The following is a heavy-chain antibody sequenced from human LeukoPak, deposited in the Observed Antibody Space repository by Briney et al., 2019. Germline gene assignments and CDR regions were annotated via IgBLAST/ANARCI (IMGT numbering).Heavy chain of an antibody. J-gene: IGHJ6*01. Sequence: GGSLRLSCAASGFTFTNHGLHWVRQAPGKGLEWVAVISYDEGKEYYADSVKGRFTISRDNSKNTMFLQMNSLRAEDTAVYYCARDLETITGTIGYYYGLDVWGQGTTVTVSS. CDR3: ARDLETITGTIGYYYGLDV. V-gene: IGHV3-30*03. CDR2: ISYDEGKE. CDR1: GFTFTNHG. D-gene: IGHD1-7*01.